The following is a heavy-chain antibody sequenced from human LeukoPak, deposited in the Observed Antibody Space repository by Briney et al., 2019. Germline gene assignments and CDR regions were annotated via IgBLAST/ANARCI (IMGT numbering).Heavy chain of an antibody. J-gene: IGHJ4*02. D-gene: IGHD2-2*01. CDR2: INPNSGGT. CDR1: GYTFTGYY. Sequence: GASVKVSCKASGYTFTGYYMHWVRQAPGQGLEWMGWINPNSGGTNYAQKFQGRVTMTRDTSISTAYMELSRLRSDDTAVYYCARDRCSSTSCHADLDYWGQGTLVTVSS. CDR3: ARDRCSSTSCHADLDY. V-gene: IGHV1-2*02.